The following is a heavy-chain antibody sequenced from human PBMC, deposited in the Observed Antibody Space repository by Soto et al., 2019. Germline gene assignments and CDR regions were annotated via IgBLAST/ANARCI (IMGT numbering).Heavy chain of an antibody. D-gene: IGHD6-6*01. V-gene: IGHV3-21*01. CDR1: GFTFSSYG. J-gene: IGHJ6*02. CDR3: ARNESSNIYGMDV. CDR2: ISSSSFSI. Sequence: PGGSLRLSCAASGFTFSSYGMHWVRQAPGKGLEWVSSISSSSFSINYADSVKGRFSISRDNAQNSLHLQMNNLRAEDTAVYYCARNESSNIYGMDVWGQGTTVTVS.